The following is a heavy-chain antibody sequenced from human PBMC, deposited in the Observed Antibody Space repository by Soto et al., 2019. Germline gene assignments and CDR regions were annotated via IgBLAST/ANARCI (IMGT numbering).Heavy chain of an antibody. CDR1: GFTFSSYG. CDR3: AKFPVYYSTAASGSRYFVS. D-gene: IGHD4-4*01. CDR2: ISCDGSNK. Sequence: GGSLRLSCAASGFTFSSYGMHWVRQALGKGLEWGAVISCDGSNKYYADSVKGRFTISRDNSKNTLYLQMNSLRAEDTAVYYCAKFPVYYSTAASGSRYFVSWGRGILVIVSS. J-gene: IGHJ4*02. V-gene: IGHV3-30*18.